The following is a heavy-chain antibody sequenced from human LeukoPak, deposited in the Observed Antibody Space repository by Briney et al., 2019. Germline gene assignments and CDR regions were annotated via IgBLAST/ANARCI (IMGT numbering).Heavy chain of an antibody. CDR1: GFTFSNYW. CDR3: AKPWYSGSYRMIDAFDI. V-gene: IGHV3-7*01. Sequence: GGSLRLSCAASGFTFSNYWMSWVRQAPGKGLEWVANIKQDGSEKYYVDSVKGRFTISRDNAKNSLYLQMNSLRAEDTAVYYCAKPWYSGSYRMIDAFDIWGQGTMVTVSS. CDR2: IKQDGSEK. D-gene: IGHD1-26*01. J-gene: IGHJ3*02.